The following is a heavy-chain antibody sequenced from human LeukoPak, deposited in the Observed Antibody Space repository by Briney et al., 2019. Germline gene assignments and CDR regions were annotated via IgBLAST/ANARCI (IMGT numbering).Heavy chain of an antibody. CDR2: IKQDGSEK. CDR3: ARGIPLYYDILTGYYWGWYFDL. J-gene: IGHJ2*01. CDR1: GFIFSSYW. D-gene: IGHD3-9*01. Sequence: PGGSLRLSCAASGFIFSSYWMGWVRQAPGKGLEWVANIKQDGSEKYYVDSVKGRFTISRDNAKNSLYLQMNSLRAEDTAVYYCARGIPLYYDILTGYYWGWYFDLWGRGTLVTVSS. V-gene: IGHV3-7*01.